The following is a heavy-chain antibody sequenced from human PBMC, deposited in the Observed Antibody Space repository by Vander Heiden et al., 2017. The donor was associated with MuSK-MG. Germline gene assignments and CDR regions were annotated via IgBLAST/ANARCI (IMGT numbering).Heavy chain of an antibody. J-gene: IGHJ3*02. CDR3: AKVEGAGYDYVWGSSGAFDI. CDR2: ISISGGST. V-gene: IGHV3-23*04. Sequence: EVQLVESGGGLVQPGGSLRLSCAASGFTFSSHAMTWVRQAPWKGLEWVSGISISGGSTYYADSVKGRFTISRDNSRNTLYLEMNSLRVEDTALYYCAKVEGAGYDYVWGSSGAFDIWGQGTMVTVSS. D-gene: IGHD3-16*01. CDR1: GFTFSSHA.